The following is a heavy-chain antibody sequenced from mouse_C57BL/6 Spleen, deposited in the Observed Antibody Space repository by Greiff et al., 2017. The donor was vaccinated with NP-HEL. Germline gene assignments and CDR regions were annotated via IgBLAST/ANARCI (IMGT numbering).Heavy chain of an antibody. J-gene: IGHJ3*01. D-gene: IGHD1-1*01. CDR2: IDPEDGET. V-gene: IGHV14-2*01. CDR1: GFNIKDYY. Sequence: VQLKESGAELVKPGASVKLSCTASGFNIKDYYMHWVKQRTEQGLEWIGRIDPEDGETKYAPKFQGKATITADTSSNTADLKLSSLTSEDTAVYYCARDHYYGSKAWFAYSGQGTLVTVSA. CDR3: ARDHYYGSKAWFAY.